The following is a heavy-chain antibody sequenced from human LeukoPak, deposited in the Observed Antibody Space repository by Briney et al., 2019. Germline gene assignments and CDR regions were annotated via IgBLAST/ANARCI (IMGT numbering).Heavy chain of an antibody. V-gene: IGHV1-18*01. Sequence: GASVNVSCKTSGYTFTSYGISWVRQAPGQGLEWMGWISAYNGNTNYAQKLQGRVTMTTDTSTSTAYMELRSLRSDDTAVYYCARVVDTAMVLVLYYFDYWGQGTLVTVSS. CDR2: ISAYNGNT. D-gene: IGHD5-18*01. J-gene: IGHJ4*02. CDR3: ARVVDTAMVLVLYYFDY. CDR1: GYTFTSYG.